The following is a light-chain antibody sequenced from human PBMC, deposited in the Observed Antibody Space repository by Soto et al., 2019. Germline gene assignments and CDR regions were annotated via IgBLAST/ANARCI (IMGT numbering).Light chain of an antibody. CDR2: AAS. CDR3: QKYNSAPLT. Sequence: DVQMTPSPSSLAASVGDRGTITFRASQGISNYLAWYQQKPGKVPKLLIYAASTLQSGVPSRFSGSGSGTDFTLTISSLQPEDVATYYCQKYNSAPLTFGGGTKVDIK. CDR1: QGISNY. J-gene: IGKJ4*01. V-gene: IGKV1-27*01.